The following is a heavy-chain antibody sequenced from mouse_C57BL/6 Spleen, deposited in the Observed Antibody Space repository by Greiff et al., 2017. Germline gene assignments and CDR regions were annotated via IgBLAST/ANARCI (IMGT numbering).Heavy chain of an antibody. D-gene: IGHD1-2*01. J-gene: IGHJ2*01. CDR2: IDPSDSYT. Sequence: QVQLQQPGAELVMPGASVKLSCKASGYTFTSYWMHWVKQRPGQGLEWIGEIDPSDSYTNYNQKFKGKSTLTVDKSSSTAYMQLSSLTSEDSAVYYCAKGLRQPDDYWGQGTTLTVSS. CDR3: AKGLRQPDDY. CDR1: GYTFTSYW. V-gene: IGHV1-69*01.